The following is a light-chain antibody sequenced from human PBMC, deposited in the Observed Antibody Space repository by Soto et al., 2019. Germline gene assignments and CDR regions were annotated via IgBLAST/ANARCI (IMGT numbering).Light chain of an antibody. Sequence: EIVMSWSQATLSVSPGEAATLFCRASQSVRSYLAWYQHKPGQAPRLLIYAASNRATGIPARFSGSRSGTEFTLTISCLQSEDLAFYYFKQYDTWPRSFGQGTKVEIK. CDR3: KQYDTWPRS. CDR2: AAS. CDR1: QSVRSY. J-gene: IGKJ1*01. V-gene: IGKV3-15*01.